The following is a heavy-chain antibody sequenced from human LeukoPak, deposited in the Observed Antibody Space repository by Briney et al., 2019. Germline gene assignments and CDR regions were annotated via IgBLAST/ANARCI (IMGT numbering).Heavy chain of an antibody. V-gene: IGHV4-38-2*02. CDR1: GYSISSGYY. J-gene: IGHJ5*02. D-gene: IGHD4-17*01. CDR3: AGGGGDYSGDWFDP. CDR2: IYHSGST. Sequence: PSETLSLTCTASGYSISSGYYWGWIRQPPGKGLEWIGSIYHSGSTYYNPSLKSRLTISADTSKNQFSLRLSSVTAADTAVYYCAGGGGDYSGDWFDPWGQGTLVTVSS.